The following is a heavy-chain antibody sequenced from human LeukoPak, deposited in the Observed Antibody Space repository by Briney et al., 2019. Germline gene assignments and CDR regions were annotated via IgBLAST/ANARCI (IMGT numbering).Heavy chain of an antibody. CDR2: FDPEDGET. CDR1: GYTLTELS. V-gene: IGHV1-24*01. Sequence: ASVKVSCKVSGYTLTELSMHWVRQAPGKGLEWMGGFDPEDGETIYAQKFQGRVTMTEDISTDTAYMELSSLRSDDTAVYYCARDHYGDYVSWYFQHWGQGTLVTVSS. D-gene: IGHD4-17*01. J-gene: IGHJ1*01. CDR3: ARDHYGDYVSWYFQH.